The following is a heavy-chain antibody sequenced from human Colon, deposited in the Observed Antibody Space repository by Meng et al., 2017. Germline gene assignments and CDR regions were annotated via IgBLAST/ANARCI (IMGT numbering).Heavy chain of an antibody. CDR1: GFTFSSYE. V-gene: IGHV3-48*03. J-gene: IGHJ1*01. CDR3: ATSGSYYTGYFQH. Sequence: GGSLRLSCAASGFTFSSYEMNWVRQAPGKGLEWVLYISSSGSTIYYADSVKGRFTISRDNAKNSLYLQMNSLRAEDTAVYYCATSGSYYTGYFQHWGQGTLVTVSS. D-gene: IGHD1-26*01. CDR2: ISSSGSTI.